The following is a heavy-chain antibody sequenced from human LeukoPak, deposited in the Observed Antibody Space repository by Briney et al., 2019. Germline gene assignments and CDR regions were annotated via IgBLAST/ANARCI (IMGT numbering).Heavy chain of an antibody. V-gene: IGHV3-9*01. J-gene: IGHJ4*02. Sequence: GGSLRLSCAASGFTFHNYAIHWVRHAPGKGLEWVSGISWNSGNIGYTDSVKGRFTISRDNAKNSLYLQMNSLRAEDTALYYCSIMNNGGFDYWGQGTLVTVSS. CDR3: SIMNNGGFDY. D-gene: IGHD3-16*01. CDR2: ISWNSGNI. CDR1: GFTFHNYA.